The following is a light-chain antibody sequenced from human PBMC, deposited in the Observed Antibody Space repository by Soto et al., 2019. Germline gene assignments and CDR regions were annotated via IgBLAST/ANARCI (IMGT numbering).Light chain of an antibody. Sequence: DIQMTQSPSSLSASVGDRVTITCRASQSIGSYLNWYHQKAGKAPKLLIYAASSLQSGVPSRFSGSGSGTEFTLTISSLQPEDFATYFCQESYTGPAVSFGGGTKVDIK. CDR1: QSIGSY. CDR3: QESYTGPAVS. V-gene: IGKV1-39*01. J-gene: IGKJ4*01. CDR2: AAS.